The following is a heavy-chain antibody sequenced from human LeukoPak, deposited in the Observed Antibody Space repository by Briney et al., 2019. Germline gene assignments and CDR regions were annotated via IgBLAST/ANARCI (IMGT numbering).Heavy chain of an antibody. J-gene: IGHJ4*02. CDR1: GFTFSSYG. Sequence: GGSLRLSCAASGFTFSSYGMSWVRQAPGKRLEWVSAISGSGGSTYYADSVKGRFTISRDNSKNTLYLQMNSLRAEDTAVYYCAKDRYGSGSPFDYWGQGTLVTVSS. V-gene: IGHV3-23*01. CDR2: ISGSGGST. CDR3: AKDRYGSGSPFDY. D-gene: IGHD3-10*01.